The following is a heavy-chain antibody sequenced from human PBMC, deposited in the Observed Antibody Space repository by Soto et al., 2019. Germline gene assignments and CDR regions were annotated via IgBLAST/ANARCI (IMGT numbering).Heavy chain of an antibody. J-gene: IGHJ6*02. CDR2: ISAYNGNT. V-gene: IGHV1-18*01. Sequence: QVQLVQSGAEVKKPGASVKVSCKASGYTFTSYGISWVRQAPGQGLEWMGWISAYNGNTNYAQKLQGRVTMTTDTSTSTAYRELRSLRSDDTAVYYCARGLTMVRGVIHYYYYGMDVWGQGTTVTVSS. CDR3: ARGLTMVRGVIHYYYYGMDV. D-gene: IGHD3-10*01. CDR1: GYTFTSYG.